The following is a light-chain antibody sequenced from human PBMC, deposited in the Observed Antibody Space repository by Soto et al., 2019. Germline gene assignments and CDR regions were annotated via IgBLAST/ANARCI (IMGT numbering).Light chain of an antibody. J-gene: IGKJ4*01. CDR3: QQYYTLPLT. Sequence: DIVMTQSPDSLAVSLGERATINCKSSQSLLYSVNNKDSLAWYQQKPGQPPRLLIYWASSRESGVPDRFSGSGSGTDFTLTINSLQADDVALYYCQQYYTLPLTFGGGTKVEI. CDR2: WAS. V-gene: IGKV4-1*01. CDR1: QSLLYSVNNKDS.